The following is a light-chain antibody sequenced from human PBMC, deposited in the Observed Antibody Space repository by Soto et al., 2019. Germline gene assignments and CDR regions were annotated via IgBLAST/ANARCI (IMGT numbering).Light chain of an antibody. CDR2: GAS. V-gene: IGKV3-15*01. CDR3: QQYHNWYT. Sequence: EIVMTQSPATLSVSPGERATLSCRASQSVSINLAWYQQKTGQAPRLLIYGASTRATGIPARFSGSGSGTEFTLTISSLQSEDFAVYYCQQYHNWYTFGQGTKLEIK. J-gene: IGKJ2*01. CDR1: QSVSIN.